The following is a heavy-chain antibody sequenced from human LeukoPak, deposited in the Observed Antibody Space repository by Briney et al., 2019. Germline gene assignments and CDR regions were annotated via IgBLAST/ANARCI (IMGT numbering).Heavy chain of an antibody. CDR1: GGSISSYY. J-gene: IGHJ6*02. CDR2: IYYSGST. D-gene: IGHD3-3*01. Sequence: SETLSLTCTVSGGSISSYYWSWIRQPPGKGLEWIGYIYYSGSTNYNPSLKSRVTISVDTSKNQFSLKLSSVTAADTAVYYCARDRGDFWSGYGCYYGMDVWGQGTTVTVSS. CDR3: ARDRGDFWSGYGCYYGMDV. V-gene: IGHV4-59*01.